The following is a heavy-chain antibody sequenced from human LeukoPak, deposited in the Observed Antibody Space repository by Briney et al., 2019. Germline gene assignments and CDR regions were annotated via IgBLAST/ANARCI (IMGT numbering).Heavy chain of an antibody. J-gene: IGHJ4*02. CDR3: ARDRRALFDY. CDR2: ISSSSSYI. CDR1: GFTFSSYS. V-gene: IGHV3-21*01. Sequence: GGSLRLSCAASGFTFSSYSMTWVRQAPGKGLEWVSSISSSSSYIYYADSVKGRFTISRDNAKNSLYLQMNSLRAEDTAVYYCARDRRALFDYWGQGTLVTVSS.